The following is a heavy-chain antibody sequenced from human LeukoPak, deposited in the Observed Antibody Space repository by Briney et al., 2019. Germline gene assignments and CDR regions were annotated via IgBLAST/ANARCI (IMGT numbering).Heavy chain of an antibody. J-gene: IGHJ6*03. Sequence: PGGSLRLSCAASGFTFDDYGMSWVRQAPGKGLEWVSGINWNGGSTGYADSVKGRFTISRDNAKNSLYLQMNSLRAEDTALYYCARTEQLDYYYYYMDVWGKGTTVTVSS. CDR1: GFTFDDYG. V-gene: IGHV3-20*04. CDR2: INWNGGST. CDR3: ARTEQLDYYYYYMDV. D-gene: IGHD6-19*01.